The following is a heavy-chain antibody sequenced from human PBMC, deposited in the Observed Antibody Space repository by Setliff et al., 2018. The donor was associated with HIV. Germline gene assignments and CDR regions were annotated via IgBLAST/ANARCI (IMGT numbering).Heavy chain of an antibody. V-gene: IGHV5-10-1*01. D-gene: IGHD3-22*01. CDR1: GYSFTSYW. CDR3: ARHLLATMIVVDAFDI. J-gene: IGHJ3*02. CDR2: IDPSDSYT. Sequence: GESLKISCKGSGYSFTSYWISWVRQMPGKGLEWMGRIDPSDSYTNYSPSFQGHVTISADKSISTAYLQWSSLKAPDTAMYYCARHLLATMIVVDAFDIWGQGTMVTV.